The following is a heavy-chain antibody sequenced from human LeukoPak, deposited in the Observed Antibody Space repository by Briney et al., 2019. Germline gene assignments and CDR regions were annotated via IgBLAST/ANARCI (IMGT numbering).Heavy chain of an antibody. V-gene: IGHV4-59*01. CDR2: IYHSGST. Sequence: SETLSLTCTVSGGSISTYYWSWIRQPPGKGLEWIGYIYHSGSTIYNPSLKSRVTISVDTSQNQFYLKLSSVTAADTAVYYCARDGYSGSDALWGQGTLVTVSS. CDR1: GGSISTYY. J-gene: IGHJ4*02. D-gene: IGHD5-12*01. CDR3: ARDGYSGSDAL.